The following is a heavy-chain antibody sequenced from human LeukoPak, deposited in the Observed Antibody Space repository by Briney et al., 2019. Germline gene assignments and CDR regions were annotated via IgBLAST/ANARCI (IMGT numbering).Heavy chain of an antibody. CDR3: AKKGGSYLPNWFDA. CDR1: GFTFSSYG. D-gene: IGHD1-26*01. CDR2: IRYDGSNK. Sequence: PGGSLRLSCAASGFTFSSYGMHWVRQAPGKGLEWVAFIRYDGSNKYYADSVKGRFTISRDNSKNTLYLQMNSLRAEDTAVYYCAKKGGSYLPNWFDAWGQGTLGTVSA. J-gene: IGHJ5*02. V-gene: IGHV3-30*02.